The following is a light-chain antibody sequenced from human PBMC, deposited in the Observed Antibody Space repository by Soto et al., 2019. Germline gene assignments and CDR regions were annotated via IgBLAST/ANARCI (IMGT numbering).Light chain of an antibody. CDR2: DVT. CDR3: SSYTSSSTYV. V-gene: IGLV2-11*01. J-gene: IGLJ1*01. CDR1: SSGVGGYNY. Sequence: QSVLTQPRSVSGSPGQSVTISCAGTSSGVGGYNYVSWYQQHPGKAPKLMVYDVTKRPSGVPDRFSGSKSGNTASLTISGLQAEDEADYYCSSYTSSSTYVFGTGTKVTVL.